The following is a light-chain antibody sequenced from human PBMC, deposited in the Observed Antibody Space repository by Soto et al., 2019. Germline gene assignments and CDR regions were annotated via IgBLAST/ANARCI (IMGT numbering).Light chain of an antibody. V-gene: IGKV1-39*01. CDR1: QRINIY. CDR3: QQSFSTPT. CDR2: SAS. Sequence: MNQSPSSLSTYIGDRVTITCRASQRINIYLNWYRQKPGKAPELLIYSASNLQSGVPSRFSGSGSGTDFTLTISGLQSEDFATYYCQQSFSTPTFGQGTRLEIK. J-gene: IGKJ5*01.